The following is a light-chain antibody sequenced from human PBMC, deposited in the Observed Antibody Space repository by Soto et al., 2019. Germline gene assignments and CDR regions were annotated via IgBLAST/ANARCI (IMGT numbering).Light chain of an antibody. J-gene: IGKJ5*01. CDR2: GAS. CDR1: QSVTSNY. Sequence: EIVLTQSPGTLSSSPGERVTLSCRASQSVTSNYLAWYQQKPGQSPRLLIFGASIRDTGLPDRFSGGGSGRDFTLTISRLEPEDSAVYYCHQYGRSPPITFGQGTRLEIK. CDR3: HQYGRSPPIT. V-gene: IGKV3-20*01.